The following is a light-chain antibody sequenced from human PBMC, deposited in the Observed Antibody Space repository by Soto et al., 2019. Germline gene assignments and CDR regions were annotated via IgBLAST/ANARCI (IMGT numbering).Light chain of an antibody. Sequence: DSVMTQSPACLAVSLGERATINCKSSQSVLYDSNNKNYLAWYQQKPGKVPKRLIYSASSLQSGVPSRFSGSGSETEFTLTISSLQPEDFATYYCLQHSDYPFTVGQGGKVAIK. J-gene: IGKJ2*01. CDR3: LQHSDYPFT. CDR2: SAS. CDR1: QSVLYDSNNKNY. V-gene: IGKV4-1*01.